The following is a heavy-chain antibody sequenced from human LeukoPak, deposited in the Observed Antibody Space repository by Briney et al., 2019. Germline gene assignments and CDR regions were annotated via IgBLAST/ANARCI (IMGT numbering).Heavy chain of an antibody. V-gene: IGHV3-23*01. CDR2: ISGSGGST. CDR3: AKGSSLNWFDP. CDR1: GFTFSSYG. J-gene: IGHJ5*02. Sequence: GGSLRLSCAASGFTFSSYGMSWVRQAPGKGLEWVSSISGSGGSTYYADSVKGRFTISRDNSKNTLYLQMNSLRAEDTAVYYCAKGSSLNWFDPWGQGTLVTVSS. D-gene: IGHD6-13*01.